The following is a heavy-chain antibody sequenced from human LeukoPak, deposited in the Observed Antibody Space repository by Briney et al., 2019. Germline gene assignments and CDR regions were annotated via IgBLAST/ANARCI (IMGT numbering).Heavy chain of an antibody. Sequence: GGSLRLSCAASGFTFSSYNMNWVRQAPGKGLEWVSSMSSSRSYIYYADSVKGRFTISRDNAKNSLYLQMNSLRAEDTAVYYCARSGYFYGQPSYFDYWGQGTLVTVSS. CDR2: MSSSRSYI. D-gene: IGHD5-18*01. V-gene: IGHV3-21*01. J-gene: IGHJ4*02. CDR1: GFTFSSYN. CDR3: ARSGYFYGQPSYFDY.